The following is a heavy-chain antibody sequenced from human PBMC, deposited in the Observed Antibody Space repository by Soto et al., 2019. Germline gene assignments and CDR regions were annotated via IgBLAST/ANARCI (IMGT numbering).Heavy chain of an antibody. CDR1: GYTFTSYA. Sequence: QVQLVQSGAEVKKPGASVKVSCKASGYTFTSYAMHWVRQAPGQRLEWMGWINAGNGNTKYSQKFQGRVTITRDTSASTAYRELSSLRSEDTAVYYCARVGVAGHCDYWGQGTLVTVSS. J-gene: IGHJ4*02. CDR3: ARVGVAGHCDY. D-gene: IGHD6-19*01. V-gene: IGHV1-3*01. CDR2: INAGNGNT.